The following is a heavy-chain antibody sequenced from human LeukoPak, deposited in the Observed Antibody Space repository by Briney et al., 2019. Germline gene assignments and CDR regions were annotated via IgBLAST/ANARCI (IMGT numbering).Heavy chain of an antibody. D-gene: IGHD3-10*01. V-gene: IGHV1-2*02. J-gene: IGHJ4*02. Sequence: AASVKVSCKASGYTFTGYYMHWVRQAPGQGLEWMGWINPNSGGTNYAQKFQGRVTMTRDTSISTAYMELRSLRLDDTAVYYCARSSHYYASGSYYPYWGQGTLVTVSS. CDR3: ARSSHYYASGSYYPY. CDR1: GYTFTGYY. CDR2: INPNSGGT.